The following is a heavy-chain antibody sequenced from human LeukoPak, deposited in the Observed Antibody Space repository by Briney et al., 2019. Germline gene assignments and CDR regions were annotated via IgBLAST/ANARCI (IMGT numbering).Heavy chain of an antibody. CDR3: ARAPIPYDRSRTDYRFDP. J-gene: IGHJ5*02. D-gene: IGHD3-16*01. CDR1: GASLSSYY. Sequence: SETLSLTCSVSGASLSSYYWSWIRQPPGKELEWIGYIYYSGSTNYNPSLKSRVTISLDTSKSQFSLKLTSVTAADTAVYYCARAPIPYDRSRTDYRFDPWGQGTLVTVAS. CDR2: IYYSGST. V-gene: IGHV4-59*01.